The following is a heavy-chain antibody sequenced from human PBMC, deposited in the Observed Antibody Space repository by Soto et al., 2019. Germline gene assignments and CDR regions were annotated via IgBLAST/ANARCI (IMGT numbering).Heavy chain of an antibody. Sequence: SETLSLTCAVYGGSFSGYYWSWIRQPPGKGLEWIGEINHSGSTNYNPSLKSRVTISVDTSKNQFSLKLSSVTAADTAVYYCARRHPYYYGSGIFDYWGQRTLVTVSS. D-gene: IGHD3-10*01. J-gene: IGHJ4*02. CDR2: INHSGST. CDR1: GGSFSGYY. CDR3: ARRHPYYYGSGIFDY. V-gene: IGHV4-34*01.